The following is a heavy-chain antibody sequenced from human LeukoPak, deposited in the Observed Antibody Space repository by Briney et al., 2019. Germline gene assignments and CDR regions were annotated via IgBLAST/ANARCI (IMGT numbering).Heavy chain of an antibody. Sequence: GGSLRLSCAASGFTFSSYGMSWVRQAPGKGLEWVSGISGSGAGTYSADSVKGRFTISRDNSKNTLYLQMNSLSAEDTAVYYCAKDMSTGSSWYGVFQHWGQGTLVTVSS. J-gene: IGHJ1*01. CDR1: GFTFSSYG. CDR2: ISGSGAGT. CDR3: AKDMSTGSSWYGVFQH. D-gene: IGHD6-13*01. V-gene: IGHV3-23*01.